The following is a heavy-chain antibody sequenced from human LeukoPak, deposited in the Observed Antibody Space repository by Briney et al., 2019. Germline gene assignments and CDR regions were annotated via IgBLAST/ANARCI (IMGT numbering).Heavy chain of an antibody. Sequence: GGSLRLSCAASGFTFDDYAMHWVRQAPGKGLEWVSGISWNSGSIGYADSVKGRFTISRDNAKNSLCLQMNSLRAEDTALCYCAKSPYYYDSSVLMGAFDIWGQGTMVTVSS. J-gene: IGHJ3*02. CDR3: AKSPYYYDSSVLMGAFDI. V-gene: IGHV3-9*01. D-gene: IGHD3-22*01. CDR2: ISWNSGSI. CDR1: GFTFDDYA.